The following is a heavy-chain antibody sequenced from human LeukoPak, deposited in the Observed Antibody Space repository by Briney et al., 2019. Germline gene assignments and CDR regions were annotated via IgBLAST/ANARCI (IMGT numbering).Heavy chain of an antibody. CDR3: AKLGVTTGGFDP. J-gene: IGHJ5*02. Sequence: HPGGSLRLSCAASGFTFSSYGMHWVRQAPGKGLEWVAFIRYDGSNKYYADSVKGRFTVSRDNSKNTLYLQMNSLRAEDTAVYYCAKLGVTTGGFDPWGQGTLVTVSS. D-gene: IGHD1-1*01. CDR1: GFTFSSYG. CDR2: IRYDGSNK. V-gene: IGHV3-30*02.